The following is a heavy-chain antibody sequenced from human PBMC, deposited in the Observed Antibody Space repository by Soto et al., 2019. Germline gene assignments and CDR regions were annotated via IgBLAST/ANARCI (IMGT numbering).Heavy chain of an antibody. J-gene: IGHJ6*02. CDR2: IKQDGSEK. Sequence: GGSLRLSCAASGFTFSSYWMSWVRQAPGKGLEWVANIKQDGSEKYYVDSVKGRFTISRDNAKNSLYLQMNSLRAEDTAVYYCVADSSGWYYYYDGMDVWGQGTMVTVSS. D-gene: IGHD6-19*01. V-gene: IGHV3-7*05. CDR3: VADSSGWYYYYDGMDV. CDR1: GFTFSSYW.